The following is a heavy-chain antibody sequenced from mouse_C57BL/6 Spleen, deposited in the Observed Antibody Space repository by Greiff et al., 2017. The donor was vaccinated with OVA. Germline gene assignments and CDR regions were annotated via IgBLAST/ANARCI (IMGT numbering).Heavy chain of an antibody. CDR1: GYTFTDYY. CDR3: ASHYDYDWYFDV. V-gene: IGHV1-26*01. J-gene: IGHJ1*03. CDR2: INPNNGGT. D-gene: IGHD2-4*01. Sequence: VQLKESGPELVKPGASVKISCKASGYTFTDYYMNWVKQSHGKSLEWIGDINPNNGGTSYNQKFKGKATLTVDKSSSTAYMELRSLTSEDSAVYYCASHYDYDWYFDVWGTGTTVTVSS.